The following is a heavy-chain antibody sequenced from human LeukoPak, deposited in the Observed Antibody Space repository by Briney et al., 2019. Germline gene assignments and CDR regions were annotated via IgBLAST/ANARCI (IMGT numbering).Heavy chain of an antibody. J-gene: IGHJ5*02. CDR2: FDPEDGET. Sequence: GASVKVSCKASGYTFTSYGISWVRQAPGKGLEWMGGFDPEDGETIYAQKFQGRVTMTEDTSTDTAYMELSSLRSEDTAVYYCATDVAAGWFDPWGQGTLVTVSS. CDR1: GYTFTSYG. V-gene: IGHV1-24*01. CDR3: ATDVAAGWFDP.